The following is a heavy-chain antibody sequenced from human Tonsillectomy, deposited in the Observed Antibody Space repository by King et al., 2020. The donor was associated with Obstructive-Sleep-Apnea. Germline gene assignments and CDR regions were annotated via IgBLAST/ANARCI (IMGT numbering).Heavy chain of an antibody. Sequence: QLVQSGAEVKKPGASVKVSCKASGYTFTSYYMHWVRQAPGQGLEWMGINNPSGGSTSYAQKFQGRVTMTRDTSTSTVYMELSSLRSEDTAVYYCARDLGVVVVPAALGEPGWFDPWGQGTLVTVSS. CDR3: ARDLGVVVVPAALGEPGWFDP. J-gene: IGHJ5*02. CDR2: NNPSGGST. CDR1: GYTFTSYY. V-gene: IGHV1-46*01. D-gene: IGHD2-2*01.